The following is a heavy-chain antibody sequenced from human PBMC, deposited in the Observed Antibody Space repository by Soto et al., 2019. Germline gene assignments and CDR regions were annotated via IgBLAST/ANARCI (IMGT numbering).Heavy chain of an antibody. CDR3: ASSLVLISPDDYYFDY. CDR1: GYTFTSYG. V-gene: IGHV1-18*04. Sequence: QVQLVQSGAEVKKPGASVKVSCKASGYTFTSYGISWVRQAPGQGLEWMGWISAYNGNTNYAQKLQGRVTMTTDTSTSTAYMELRSLRSHDTAVYYCASSLVLISPDDYYFDYWGQGTLVTVSS. J-gene: IGHJ4*02. CDR2: ISAYNGNT. D-gene: IGHD2-21*02.